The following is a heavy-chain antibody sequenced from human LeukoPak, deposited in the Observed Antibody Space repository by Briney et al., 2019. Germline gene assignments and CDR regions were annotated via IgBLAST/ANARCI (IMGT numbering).Heavy chain of an antibody. CDR2: ISFDASNK. D-gene: IGHD3-10*01. J-gene: IGHJ4*02. Sequence: GGSLRLSCAASGFTFSSYSMNWVRQAPGKGLEWVAVISFDASNKYYADSVKGRFTISRDNSKNTLYLQMNSLRAEDTAVYYCAKDVDPFGSGSYVEGFDYWGQGTLVTVSS. CDR1: GFTFSSYS. V-gene: IGHV3-30*18. CDR3: AKDVDPFGSGSYVEGFDY.